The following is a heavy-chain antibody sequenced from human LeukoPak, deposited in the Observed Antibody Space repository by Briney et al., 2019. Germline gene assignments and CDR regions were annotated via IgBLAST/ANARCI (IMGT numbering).Heavy chain of an antibody. J-gene: IGHJ4*01. Sequence: GSSVKVSCKASGGTFSSYAISWVRQAPGQGLEWMGGIIPIFGTANYAQKFQGRVTITADKSTSTAYMELSSLRSEDTAVYYCARDLKYYGSGSSQFDYWGQEPWSPSPQ. CDR3: ARDLKYYGSGSSQFDY. V-gene: IGHV1-69*06. D-gene: IGHD3-10*01. CDR1: GGTFSSYA. CDR2: IIPIFGTA.